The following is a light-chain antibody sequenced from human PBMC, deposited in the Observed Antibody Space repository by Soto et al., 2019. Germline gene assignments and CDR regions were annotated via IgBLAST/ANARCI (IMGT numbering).Light chain of an antibody. CDR1: RSISGW. V-gene: IGKV1-5*01. J-gene: IGKJ1*01. CDR3: QQYNSHRT. Sequence: DIQMTQSPSTLSASVGDRVTITYRASRSISGWLAWYQQKPGKAPKLLIYDVSSLQSGVPPRFSGSGSGTEFTLTISSLQPDDFATYYCQQYNSHRTFGQGTKVEIK. CDR2: DVS.